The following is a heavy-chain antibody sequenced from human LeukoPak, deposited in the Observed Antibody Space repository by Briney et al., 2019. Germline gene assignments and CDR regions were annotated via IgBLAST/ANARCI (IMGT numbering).Heavy chain of an antibody. Sequence: PGGSLRFSCAASGSTFRNYAMSWVRQAPGKGLEWVSAISGAGGGTYYADSVKGRFTISRDNSRDTLYLQMNGLSAEDTAVYYCAQARDLVVVVADYWGQGTLVTVSS. CDR2: ISGAGGGT. V-gene: IGHV3-23*01. J-gene: IGHJ4*02. D-gene: IGHD2-15*01. CDR1: GSTFRNYA. CDR3: AQARDLVVVVADY.